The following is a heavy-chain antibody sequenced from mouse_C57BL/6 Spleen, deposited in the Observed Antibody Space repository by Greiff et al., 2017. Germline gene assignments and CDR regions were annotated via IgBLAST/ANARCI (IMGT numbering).Heavy chain of an antibody. CDR1: GFSLTSYG. Sequence: VKLEESGPGLVQPSQSLSITCTVSGFSLTSYGVHWVRQSPGKGLEWLGVIWSGGSTDYNADFISRLSISKDNSKSQVFFKMNSLQADDTAIYYCASDYDDLLYAMDYWGQGTSVTVSS. V-gene: IGHV2-2*01. J-gene: IGHJ4*01. CDR3: ASDYDDLLYAMDY. D-gene: IGHD2-4*01. CDR2: IWSGGST.